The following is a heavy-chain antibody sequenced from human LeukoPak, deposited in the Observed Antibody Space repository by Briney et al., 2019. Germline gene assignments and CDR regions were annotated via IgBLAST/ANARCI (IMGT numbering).Heavy chain of an antibody. J-gene: IGHJ2*01. CDR1: GGSFSGYY. D-gene: IGHD2-2*01. V-gene: IGHV4-34*01. CDR2: INHSGST. CDR3: ARDGAVVVPAANDYGDLRWYFDL. Sequence: SETLSLTCAVYGGSFSGYYWSWIRQPPGKGLEWIGEINHSGSTNYNPSLKSRVTISVDTSKNQFSLKLSSVTAADTAVYYCARDGAVVVPAANDYGDLRWYFDLWGRGTLVTVSS.